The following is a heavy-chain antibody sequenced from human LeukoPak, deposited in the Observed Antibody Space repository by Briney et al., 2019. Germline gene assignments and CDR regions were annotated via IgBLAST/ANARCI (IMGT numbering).Heavy chain of an antibody. CDR1: GFTFSTYS. V-gene: IGHV3-21*01. CDR2: ISSTSSYI. J-gene: IGHJ4*02. CDR3: TRVGYSSGWYFDY. Sequence: GGSLRLSCAASGFTFSTYSMNWVRQAPGKGLEWVSSISSTSSYIYYADSVKGRFTISRDNAQKSLYLQMNSLRAEDTAVYYCTRVGYSSGWYFDYWGQGTLVTVSS. D-gene: IGHD6-19*01.